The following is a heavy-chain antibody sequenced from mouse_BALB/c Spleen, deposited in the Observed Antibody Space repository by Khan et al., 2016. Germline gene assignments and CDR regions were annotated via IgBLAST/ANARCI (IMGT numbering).Heavy chain of an antibody. D-gene: IGHD2-1*01. CDR3: ARGGGNSDY. CDR1: GYTFTDYY. V-gene: IGHV1-76*01. Sequence: QVRLQQSGAELARPGASVKLSCKASGYTFTDYYINWVKQRTGQGLEWIGEIYPGSDNTYYHERFKGKATLTADKSSSTAYMQLSSLTSEDSAVYFCARGGGNSDYWGQGTTLTVSS. CDR2: IYPGSDNT. J-gene: IGHJ2*01.